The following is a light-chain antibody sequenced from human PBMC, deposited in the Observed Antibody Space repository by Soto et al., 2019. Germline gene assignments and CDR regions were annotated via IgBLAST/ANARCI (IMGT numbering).Light chain of an antibody. V-gene: IGKV3-20*01. Sequence: ESVLTQSPGTLSLSPGERATLSCRASQSVSNIYLAWYQQKPGQAPRLLIYGASSRATGVPDRFSGGGSGTEFTLTISGLEPEDFAVYYCQLYDSSPLFTFGQGTRLEI. J-gene: IGKJ2*01. CDR2: GAS. CDR3: QLYDSSPLFT. CDR1: QSVSNIY.